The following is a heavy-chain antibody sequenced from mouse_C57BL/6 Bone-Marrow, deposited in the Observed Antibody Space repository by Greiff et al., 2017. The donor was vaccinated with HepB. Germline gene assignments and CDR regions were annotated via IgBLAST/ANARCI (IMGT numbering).Heavy chain of an antibody. V-gene: IGHV5-9-1*02. CDR2: ISSGGDYF. CDR3: TRERDYDLLDY. J-gene: IGHJ2*01. Sequence: EVQVVESGEGLVKPGGSLKLSCAASGFTFSSYAMSWVRQTPEKRLEWVAYISSGGDYFYYADTVKGRFTISRDNARNTLYLQMSSLKSEDTAMYYCTRERDYDLLDYWGQGTTLTVSS. D-gene: IGHD2-4*01. CDR1: GFTFSSYA.